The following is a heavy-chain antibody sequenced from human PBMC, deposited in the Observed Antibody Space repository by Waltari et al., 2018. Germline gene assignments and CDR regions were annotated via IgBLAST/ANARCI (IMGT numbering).Heavy chain of an antibody. CDR1: GYSFTSYW. J-gene: IGHJ4*02. CDR2: IYPGDSDT. CDR3: ARRPYYYDSSGYQGGFDY. Sequence: EVQLVQSGAEVKKPGESLKISCKGSGYSFTSYWIGWVRQMPGKGLEWMGIIYPGDSDTRYSPSFQGQVTISADKSISTAYLQWSSLKASDTAMYYCARRPYYYDSSGYQGGFDYWGQGTLVTVSS. D-gene: IGHD3-22*01. V-gene: IGHV5-51*01.